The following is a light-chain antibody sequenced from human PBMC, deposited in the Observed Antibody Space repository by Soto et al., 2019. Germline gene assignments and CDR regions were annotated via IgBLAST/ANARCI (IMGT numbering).Light chain of an antibody. J-gene: IGLJ1*01. CDR1: SSDVGGYNY. V-gene: IGLV2-11*01. CDR2: DVS. Sequence: QSVLTQPRSVSGSPGQSVTISCTGTSSDVGGYNYVSWYQQHPGKAPKLMIYDVSKRPSGVPDRFSGSKSGNTASLTISGLQAEDEADYYCFFYAGSYTFVFGICTNVTVL. CDR3: FFYAGSYTFV.